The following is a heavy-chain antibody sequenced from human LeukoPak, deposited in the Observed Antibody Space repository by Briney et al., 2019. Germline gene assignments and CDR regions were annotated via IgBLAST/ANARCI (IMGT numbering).Heavy chain of an antibody. J-gene: IGHJ4*02. CDR3: VSPRGFSYGYFDY. D-gene: IGHD5-18*01. CDR2: IYYSKNT. CDR1: GGSISSSSAY. V-gene: IGHV4-39*02. Sequence: PSETRSLTCTVSGGSISSSSAYWGWIRQPPGKGLEWIGRIYYSKNTYYNPSLKNRVTITADTSKNHFSLTLGTVSATDAAVYYCVSPRGFSYGYFDYWGQGTLVTVSS.